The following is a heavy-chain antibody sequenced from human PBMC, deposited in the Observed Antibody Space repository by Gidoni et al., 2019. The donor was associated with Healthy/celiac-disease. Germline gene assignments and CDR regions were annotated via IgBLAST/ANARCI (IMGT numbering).Heavy chain of an antibody. J-gene: IGHJ6*02. CDR2: ISAYNGNT. CDR3: ARDRYYDFWSGYALFYYGMDV. Sequence: QVQLVQSGAEVKKPGAAVKVSCKASGYTFTSSGISWVRQAPGQGFEWMGWISAYNGNTNYAQKLQGRVTMTTDTSTSTAYMELRSLRSDDTAVYYCARDRYYDFWSGYALFYYGMDVWGQGTTVTVSS. CDR1: GYTFTSSG. D-gene: IGHD3-3*01. V-gene: IGHV1-18*01.